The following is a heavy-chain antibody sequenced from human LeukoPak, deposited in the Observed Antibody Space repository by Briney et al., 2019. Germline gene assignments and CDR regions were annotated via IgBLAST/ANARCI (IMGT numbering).Heavy chain of an antibody. Sequence: PGRSLRLSCAASVFTFSSYGMHCVRQAPGKGLEWVAVISYDGSNKYYTDSVKGRFTISRDNSKHPLYLQMNSLRAEDTGVYYCAKNPYDYYYRMDVWGQGTTVTVSS. V-gene: IGHV3-30*18. CDR3: AKNPYDYYYRMDV. CDR2: ISYDGSNK. CDR1: VFTFSSYG. J-gene: IGHJ6*02.